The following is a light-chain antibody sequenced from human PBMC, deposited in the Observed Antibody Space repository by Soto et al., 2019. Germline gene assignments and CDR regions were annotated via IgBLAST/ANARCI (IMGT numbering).Light chain of an antibody. Sequence: DIHMAEAPSSQSASVGDRVTITCRASQNIGVYLNWYQKKPGKAPKLLIHAASSLHSGVPSTFSGSGSGTDFALTISSLQPEDFATYYCHQTAATPWTFAQGTKVDIK. CDR2: AAS. J-gene: IGKJ1*01. V-gene: IGKV1-39*01. CDR3: HQTAATPWT. CDR1: QNIGVY.